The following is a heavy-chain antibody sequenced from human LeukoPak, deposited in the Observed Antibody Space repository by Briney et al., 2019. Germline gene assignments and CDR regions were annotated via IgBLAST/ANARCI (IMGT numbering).Heavy chain of an antibody. CDR2: ISYDGSNK. CDR1: GFTFSSYG. J-gene: IGHJ4*02. V-gene: IGHV3-30*03. D-gene: IGHD1-26*01. Sequence: GRSLRLSCAASGFTFSSYGMHWVRQAPGKGLEWVAVISYDGSNKYYVDSVKGRFTISRDNSKNTLYLQMNSLRAEDTAVYYCARMGASAYWGQGTLVTVSS. CDR3: ARMGASAY.